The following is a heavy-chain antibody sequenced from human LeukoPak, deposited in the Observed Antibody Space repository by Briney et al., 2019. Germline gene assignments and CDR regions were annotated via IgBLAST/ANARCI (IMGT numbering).Heavy chain of an antibody. D-gene: IGHD2-2*01. CDR2: ISGSGGST. CDR1: GFTFSSYG. Sequence: GGSLRLSCAASGFTFSSYGMSWVRQAPGKGLEWVSAISGSGGSTYYADSVKGRFTISRDSSKNTLYLQMNSLRAEDTAVYYCARAGYCSSTSCYAERRKWGAVAGPNSIGHNWFDPWGQGTLVTVSS. CDR3: ARAGYCSSTSCYAERRKWGAVAGPNSIGHNWFDP. J-gene: IGHJ5*02. V-gene: IGHV3-23*01.